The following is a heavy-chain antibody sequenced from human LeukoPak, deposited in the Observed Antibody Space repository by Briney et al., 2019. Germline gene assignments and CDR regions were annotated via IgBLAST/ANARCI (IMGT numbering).Heavy chain of an antibody. Sequence: GSLRLSCAASGFTFSTYAMHWVRQAPGKGLEYVSSITSNGDNTFYANSVKGRFTISRDNSKNTLYLQMGSLRAEDMAVYYCARDRSGSGDYWGQGTLVTVSS. V-gene: IGHV3-64*01. J-gene: IGHJ4*02. CDR3: ARDRSGSGDY. D-gene: IGHD2-15*01. CDR2: ITSNGDNT. CDR1: GFTFSTYA.